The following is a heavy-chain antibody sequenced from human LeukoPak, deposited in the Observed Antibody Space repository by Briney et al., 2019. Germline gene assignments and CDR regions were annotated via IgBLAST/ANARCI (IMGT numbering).Heavy chain of an antibody. CDR3: AKDRYCTNRVCYEYYFDY. V-gene: IGHV3-23*01. Sequence: PGGSLRLSCAASGFTFSSYAMSWVRQAPGKGGEGVSAISGSGGSTYYADSVKGRFTISRDNSKNTVYLQMNSLRAEDTAVYYCAKDRYCTNRVCYEYYFDYWGQGTLVTVSS. CDR2: ISGSGGST. J-gene: IGHJ4*02. D-gene: IGHD2-8*01. CDR1: GFTFSSYA.